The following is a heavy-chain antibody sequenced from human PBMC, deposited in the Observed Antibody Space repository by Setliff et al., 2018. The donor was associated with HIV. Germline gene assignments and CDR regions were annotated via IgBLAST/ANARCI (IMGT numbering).Heavy chain of an antibody. J-gene: IGHJ3*01. Sequence: SETLSLTCTVSGGSIGGNYWSWIRQPPGTGLEWLGCIYSGGSTNYNPPLESRVTISLDTSKNQFSLRLTTVTAADTAVDYCARVRSYGSAYDAFDVWGPGTMVTGS. D-gene: IGHD3-10*01. V-gene: IGHV4-4*08. CDR1: GGSIGGNY. CDR3: ARVRSYGSAYDAFDV. CDR2: IYSGGST.